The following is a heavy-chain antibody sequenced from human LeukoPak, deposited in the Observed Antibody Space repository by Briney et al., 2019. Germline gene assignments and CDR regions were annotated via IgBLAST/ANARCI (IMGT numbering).Heavy chain of an antibody. Sequence: PGGSLRLSCVASGFTFSKAWMNWVRQAPGKGLEWVGRTLTKGESATTDYGTTDYAAPVKGRFTISRDDSKNTLYLQMNSLKTEDTAVYYCTTRVVTTNDFWAQGTLVTVSS. CDR1: GFTFSKAW. CDR2: TLTKGESATTDYGTT. V-gene: IGHV3-15*01. CDR3: TTRVVTTNDF. J-gene: IGHJ4*02. D-gene: IGHD2-21*02.